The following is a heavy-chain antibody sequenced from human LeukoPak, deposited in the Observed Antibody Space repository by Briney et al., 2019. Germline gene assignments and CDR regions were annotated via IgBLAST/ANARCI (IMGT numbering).Heavy chain of an antibody. CDR3: ARAGARGYSYGRFDY. V-gene: IGHV4-30-2*01. D-gene: IGHD5-18*01. CDR2: IYHSGST. J-gene: IGHJ4*02. CDR1: GGSISSGGYS. Sequence: SQTLSLTCAVSGGSISSGGYSWSWIRQPPGKGLEWIGYIYHSGSTNYNPSLKSRVTISVDTSKNQFSLKLSSVTAADTAVYYCARAGARGYSYGRFDYWGQGTLVTVSS.